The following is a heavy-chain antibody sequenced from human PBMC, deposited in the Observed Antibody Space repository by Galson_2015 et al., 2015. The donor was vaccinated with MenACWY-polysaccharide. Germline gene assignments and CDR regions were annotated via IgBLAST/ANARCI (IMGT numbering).Heavy chain of an antibody. J-gene: IGHJ4*02. CDR1: GFTFSDYY. V-gene: IGHV3-11*01. D-gene: IGHD3-10*01. CDR2: PCGGGRVT. Sequence: SLRLSCAASGFTFSDYYIHWIRQTPGKGLEWLAYPCGGGRVTYFAAAVEGRFIISKDHGKNLLFLQMDSLRAEDTAVYFCASDARRARSSYFDTWGQGIQVTVSS. CDR3: ASDARRARSSYFDT.